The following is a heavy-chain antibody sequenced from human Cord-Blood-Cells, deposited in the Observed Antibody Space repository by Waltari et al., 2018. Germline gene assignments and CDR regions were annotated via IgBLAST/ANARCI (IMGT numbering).Heavy chain of an antibody. CDR1: GGTISSSS. CDR2: IYTSGST. V-gene: IGHV4-4*07. J-gene: IGHJ3*02. D-gene: IGHD6-19*01. CDR3: ARESSGWYHEAFDI. Sequence: QVQLQESGPGLVKPSATLSLNCTVSGGTISSSSWSWIRQPAGKGLEWIGRIYTSGSTNYNPSLKSRVTMSVDTSKNQFSLKLSSVTAADTAVYYCARESSGWYHEAFDIWGQGTMVTVSS.